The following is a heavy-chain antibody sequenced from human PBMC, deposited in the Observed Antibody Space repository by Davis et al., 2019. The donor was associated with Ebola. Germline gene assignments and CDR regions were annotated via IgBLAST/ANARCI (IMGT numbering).Heavy chain of an antibody. CDR3: AREGFYYDSSGYHRGGFDY. CDR2: IYYSWST. CDR1: GGSISSSSYY. J-gene: IGHJ4*02. Sequence: MPSETLSLTCTVSGGSISSSSYYCGWIRQPPGKGLEWLGSIYYSWSTHYNPSLKSRVTISVDTSKNQFSLKLSSVTAADTAVYYCAREGFYYDSSGYHRGGFDYWGQRTLVTVSS. V-gene: IGHV4-39*07. D-gene: IGHD3-22*01.